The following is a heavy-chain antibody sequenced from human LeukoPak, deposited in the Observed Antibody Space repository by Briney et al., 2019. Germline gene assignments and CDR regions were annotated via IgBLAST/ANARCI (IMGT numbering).Heavy chain of an antibody. J-gene: IGHJ4*02. D-gene: IGHD6-13*01. CDR1: GGSISSGDYY. V-gene: IGHV4-30-4*01. Sequence: SETLSLTCTVSGGSISSGDYYWSWIRQPPGKGLEWIGYIYYSGSTYYNPSLKSRVTISVDTSKNQFSLKLSSVTAADTAVYYCARDSSSWPDYWGQGTLVTVFS. CDR3: ARDSSSWPDY. CDR2: IYYSGST.